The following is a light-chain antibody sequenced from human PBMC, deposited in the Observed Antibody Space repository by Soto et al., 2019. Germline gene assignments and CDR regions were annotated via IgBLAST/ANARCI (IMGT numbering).Light chain of an antibody. J-gene: IGKJ1*01. CDR3: QQYHTYWWT. CDR2: KAS. V-gene: IGKV1-5*03. Sequence: DLQMTQSPSSVAASVGDRVTITCRASQTIINWLAWYQQKPGKAPKLLIYKASTLEGEVPSRFSGSGSETEFTLTINSLQPDDSATYYCQQYHTYWWTFGQGTKVDI. CDR1: QTIINW.